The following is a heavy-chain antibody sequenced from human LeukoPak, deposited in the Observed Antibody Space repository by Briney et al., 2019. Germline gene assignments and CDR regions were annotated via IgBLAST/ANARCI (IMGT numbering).Heavy chain of an antibody. CDR1: GFTFDNYA. J-gene: IGHJ4*02. Sequence: GGSLRLSCAASGFTFDNYAMHWVRQAPGKGLEWLSIISWNSGYTGYADSVKGRFTISRDNAKKSLDLQMNSLRAEDTAFYYCAKVRGTYSSGYFFDYWGQGTLVTVSS. CDR3: AKVRGTYSSGYFFDY. CDR2: ISWNSGYT. V-gene: IGHV3-9*01. D-gene: IGHD6-19*01.